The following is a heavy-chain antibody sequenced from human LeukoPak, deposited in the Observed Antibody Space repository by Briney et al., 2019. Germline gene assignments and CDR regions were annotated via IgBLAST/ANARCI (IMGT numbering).Heavy chain of an antibody. CDR1: GFTFSSYW. J-gene: IGHJ3*02. CDR3: ARGLTTVTPLDI. CDR2: IYSGGST. V-gene: IGHV3-66*02. Sequence: GGSLRLSCAASGFTFSSYWMSWVRQAPGKGLEWVSVIYSGGSTYYADSVKGRFTISRDNSKNTLYLQMNSLRAEDTAVYYCARGLTTVTPLDIWGQGTMVTVSS. D-gene: IGHD4-11*01.